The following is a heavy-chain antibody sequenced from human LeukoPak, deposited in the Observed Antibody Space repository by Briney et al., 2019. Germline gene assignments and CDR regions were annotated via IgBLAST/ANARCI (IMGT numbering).Heavy chain of an antibody. CDR3: ARGVPDSASIGDY. J-gene: IGHJ4*02. Sequence: ASVKVSCKASGYTFTGYYTHWVRQAPGQGLEWMGWINANSGGTDYAQKFQDTVTMTRDTSITTAYMELSRLRSDDTAVYYCARGVPDSASIGDYWGQGTLVTVSS. CDR2: INANSGGT. D-gene: IGHD2-21*01. V-gene: IGHV1-2*02. CDR1: GYTFTGYY.